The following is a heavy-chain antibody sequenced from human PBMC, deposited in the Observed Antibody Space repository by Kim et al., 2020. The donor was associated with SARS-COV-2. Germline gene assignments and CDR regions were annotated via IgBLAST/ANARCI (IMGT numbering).Heavy chain of an antibody. V-gene: IGHV4-31*03. CDR3: ARAIYEPGITIFGVDMDV. J-gene: IGHJ6*02. D-gene: IGHD3-3*01. CDR2: IYYSGST. Sequence: SETLSLTCTVSGGSISSGGYYWSWIRQHPGKGLEWIGYIYYSGSTYYNPSLKSRVTISVDTSKNQFSLKLSSVTAADTAVYYCARAIYEPGITIFGVDMDVWGQGTTVTVSS. CDR1: GGSISSGGYY.